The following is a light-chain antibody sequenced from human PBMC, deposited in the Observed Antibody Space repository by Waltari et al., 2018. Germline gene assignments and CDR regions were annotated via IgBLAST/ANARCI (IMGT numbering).Light chain of an antibody. V-gene: IGKV3-20*01. CDR2: GAS. Sequence: EIVLTQSPGTLSLSLGERATASCRASQSVSRALAWYQQKPGQAPRLRIYGASTRATGIPDRFSGSGSGTDFSLTISRLEPDDFAVYYCQHYLRLPVTFGQGTTVEI. CDR3: QHYLRLPVT. J-gene: IGKJ1*01. CDR1: QSVSRA.